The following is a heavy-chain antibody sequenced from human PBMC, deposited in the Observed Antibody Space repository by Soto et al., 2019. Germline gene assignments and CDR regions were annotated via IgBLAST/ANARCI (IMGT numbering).Heavy chain of an antibody. J-gene: IGHJ3*02. D-gene: IGHD6-19*01. CDR1: GYTFTSYG. CDR3: AICKSSGWPRDAFDI. V-gene: IGHV1-18*01. Sequence: ASVKVSCKASGYTFTSYGISWVRQAPGQGLEWMGWISAYNGNTNYAQKLQGRVTMTTDTSTSTAYMELRSLRSDDTAVYYCAICKSSGWPRDAFDIWGQGTMVTVSS. CDR2: ISAYNGNT.